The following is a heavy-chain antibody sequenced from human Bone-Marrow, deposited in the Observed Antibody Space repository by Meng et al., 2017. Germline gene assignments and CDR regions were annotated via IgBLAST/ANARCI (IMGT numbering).Heavy chain of an antibody. Sequence: QVQLQESGPGLVKPSETLSLTCTVSGGSISSYYWSWIRQPPGTGLEWIGYIYYSGSTNYNPSLKSRVTISVDTSKNQFSLKLSSVTAADTAVYYCARDSSPLEGRFDPWGQGTLVTVSS. D-gene: IGHD1-1*01. V-gene: IGHV4-59*01. CDR3: ARDSSPLEGRFDP. CDR2: IYYSGST. CDR1: GGSISSYY. J-gene: IGHJ5*02.